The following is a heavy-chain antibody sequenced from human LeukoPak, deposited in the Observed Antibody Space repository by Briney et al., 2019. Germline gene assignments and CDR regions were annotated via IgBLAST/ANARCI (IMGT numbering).Heavy chain of an antibody. Sequence: SETLSLTCTVSGYSISSGYYWGWIRQPPGKGLEWIGSIYHSGSTYYNPSLKSRVTISVDTSKNQFSLKLSSVTAADTAVYYCARGSDIVVVPAAMEWGNNWFDPWGQGTLVTVSS. CDR1: GYSISSGYY. CDR3: ARGSDIVVVPAAMEWGNNWFDP. CDR2: IYHSGST. J-gene: IGHJ5*02. V-gene: IGHV4-38-2*02. D-gene: IGHD2-2*01.